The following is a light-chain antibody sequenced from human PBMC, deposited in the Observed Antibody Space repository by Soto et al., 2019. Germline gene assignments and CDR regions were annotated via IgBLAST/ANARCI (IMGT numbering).Light chain of an antibody. CDR3: QQYHNWPPWT. CDR2: GAS. CDR1: QSVSSN. J-gene: IGKJ1*01. V-gene: IGKV3-15*01. Sequence: EIVMTQSPATLSVFPGERATLSCRASQSVSSNVSWYQQNPGQAPRLLIYGASTRATGIPARFSGSGSGTEFTLTISSLQSEDFAVYHCQQYHNWPPWTFGQGTKVEIK.